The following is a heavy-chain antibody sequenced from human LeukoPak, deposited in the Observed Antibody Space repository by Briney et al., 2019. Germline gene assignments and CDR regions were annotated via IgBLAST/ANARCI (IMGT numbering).Heavy chain of an antibody. CDR3: ARSKGGDGYNVDY. J-gene: IGHJ4*02. D-gene: IGHD5-24*01. CDR2: IYYSGST. V-gene: IGHV4-39*01. CDR1: GGSISSSSYY. Sequence: SETLSLTCTVSGGSISSSSYYWGWIRQPPGKGLEWIGSIYYSGSTYYNPSLKSRVTISVDTSKNQFSLKLSSVTAADTAVYYCARSKGGDGYNVDYWGQGTLVTVSS.